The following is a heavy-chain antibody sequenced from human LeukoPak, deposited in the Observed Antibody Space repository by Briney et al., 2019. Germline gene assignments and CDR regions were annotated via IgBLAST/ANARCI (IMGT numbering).Heavy chain of an antibody. J-gene: IGHJ4*02. D-gene: IGHD3-10*01. CDR3: ARDQGLRDRGLYGY. Sequence: GGSLRLSCAASGFTFRSYSMNWVRQAPGKGLEWVSSISSSSSYIYYADSVKGRFTISRDNAKNSLYLQMNSLRAEDTAVYYCARDQGLRDRGLYGYWGQGTLVTVSS. CDR2: ISSSSSYI. CDR1: GFTFRSYS. V-gene: IGHV3-21*01.